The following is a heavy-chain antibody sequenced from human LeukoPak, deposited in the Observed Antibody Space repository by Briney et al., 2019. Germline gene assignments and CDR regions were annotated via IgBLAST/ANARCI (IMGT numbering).Heavy chain of an antibody. CDR3: AKDRGGSYLDY. CDR1: GYTLTSYG. D-gene: IGHD3-16*01. J-gene: IGHJ4*02. CDR2: ISAYNGNT. Sequence: ASVKLSCKASGYTLTSYGISWVRQAPGQGLEWMGWISAYNGNTSYAQKPQGRVTMTTDTSTSTTYMELRSLRSEYTAQYYFAKDRGGSYLDYWGQGTLVTVSS. V-gene: IGHV1-18*01.